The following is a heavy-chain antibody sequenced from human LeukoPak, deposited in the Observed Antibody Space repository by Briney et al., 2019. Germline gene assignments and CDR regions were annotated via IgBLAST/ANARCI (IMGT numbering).Heavy chain of an antibody. CDR2: IYHSGVT. V-gene: IGHV4-38-2*01. CDR3: ARVSVGVTKSFDH. D-gene: IGHD1-26*01. J-gene: IGHJ4*02. CDR1: SYSISSGYY. Sequence: SETLSLTCAVSSYSISSGYYWGWLRQPPGKGLEWIVGIYHSGVTYYNPSLKSRVTVSVDTSKNQFSLQLSSVTAADTAVYYCARVSVGVTKSFDHWGQGTLVSVSS.